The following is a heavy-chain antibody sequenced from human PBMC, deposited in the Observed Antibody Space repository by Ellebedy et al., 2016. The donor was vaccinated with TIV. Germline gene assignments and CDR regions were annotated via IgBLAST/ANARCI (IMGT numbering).Heavy chain of an antibody. CDR1: GGYLRTYY. D-gene: IGHD5-12*01. V-gene: IGHV4-59*01. CDR3: ARWPLSPSNYYYYGMDV. J-gene: IGHJ6*02. CDR2: IYYSGST. Sequence: SETLSLXXNVSGGYLRTYYWSWIRQSPGKGLEWIGYIYYSGSTGYNPSLKSRVTISVDTSKNQVSLKLRSVTAADTALYYCARWPLSPSNYYYYGMDVWGQGTTVTVSS.